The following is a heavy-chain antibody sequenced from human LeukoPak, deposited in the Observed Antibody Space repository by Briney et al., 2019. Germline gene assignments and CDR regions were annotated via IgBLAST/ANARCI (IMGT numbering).Heavy chain of an antibody. CDR3: VKANYDSGGHYYGFDY. D-gene: IGHD3-22*01. Sequence: GGSLRLSCSTPGFTFSGDKMQLVRPAPGKGPEYGSAISSNGGSRHYVDSVKGRFTIPRDNSKNTLYLQMSSLRAEDTAVYYCVKANYDSGGHYYGFDYWGQGTLVTVSS. CDR2: ISSNGGSR. CDR1: GFTFSGDK. J-gene: IGHJ4*02. V-gene: IGHV3-64D*06.